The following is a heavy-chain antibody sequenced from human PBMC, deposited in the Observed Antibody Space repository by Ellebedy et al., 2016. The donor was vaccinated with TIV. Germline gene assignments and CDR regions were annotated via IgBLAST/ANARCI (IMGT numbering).Heavy chain of an antibody. J-gene: IGHJ4*02. Sequence: GESLKISCAASGFTFSSYAMSWVRQAPGKGLEWVSATSGSGGSTYYADSVKGRFTISRDNSKNTLYLQMNSLRAEDTAVYYCAKVWSGSYGYWGQGTLVTVSS. V-gene: IGHV3-23*01. CDR1: GFTFSSYA. CDR3: AKVWSGSYGY. CDR2: TSGSGGST. D-gene: IGHD1-26*01.